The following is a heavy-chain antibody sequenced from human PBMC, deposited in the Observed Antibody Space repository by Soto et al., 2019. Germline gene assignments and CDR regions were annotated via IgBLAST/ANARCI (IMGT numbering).Heavy chain of an antibody. CDR1: ESTVSRDW. V-gene: IGHV3-7*04. CDR3: SGGVGEAF. J-gene: IGHJ4*02. Sequence: EVHLVESGGGLVQTGGSLRLSCAIFESTVSRDWMNWVRQAPGKGLEWVAHINQDGSEKYYVDSVKGRFTISRDNAKKALYLQLNSLRPAATAMLYCSGGVGEAFWGQGTLVTVSS. CDR2: INQDGSEK. D-gene: IGHD1-26*01.